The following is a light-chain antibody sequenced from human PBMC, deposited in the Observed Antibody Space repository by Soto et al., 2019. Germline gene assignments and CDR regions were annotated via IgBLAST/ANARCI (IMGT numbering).Light chain of an antibody. CDR3: QQYNNWPPLT. CDR1: QSVSGD. Sequence: EIVMTQSPATLSVSPGERATLSCRASQSVSGDLAWYQQKPGQAPRLLIYGASTRATGIRARFSGSGSGTEFTLTISSLQSEDFAVYYCQQYNNWPPLTFGQGTRLEIK. J-gene: IGKJ5*01. CDR2: GAS. V-gene: IGKV3-15*01.